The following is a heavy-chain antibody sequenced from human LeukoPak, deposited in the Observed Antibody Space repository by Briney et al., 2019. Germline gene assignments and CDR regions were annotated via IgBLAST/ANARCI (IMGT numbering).Heavy chain of an antibody. Sequence: PSETLSLTCAVYGGSFSGYYWSWIRQPPGKGLEWIGEINHSGSTNYNPSLKSRVTISVDTSKNQFSLKLSSVTAADTAVYYCAGRLGVVVPAATTTVTPPFDYWGQGTLVTVSS. D-gene: IGHD2-2*01. J-gene: IGHJ4*02. CDR2: INHSGST. CDR3: AGRLGVVVPAATTTVTPPFDY. CDR1: GGSFSGYY. V-gene: IGHV4-34*01.